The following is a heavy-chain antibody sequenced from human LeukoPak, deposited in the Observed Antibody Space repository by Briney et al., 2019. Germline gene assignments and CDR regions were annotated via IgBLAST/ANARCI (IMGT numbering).Heavy chain of an antibody. D-gene: IGHD1-26*01. J-gene: IGHJ4*02. CDR1: GYSISSGYY. CDR2: SYHNGGT. CDR3: ARLGGSYFYFDY. V-gene: IGHV4-38-2*02. Sequence: PSETLSLTCTVSGYSISSGYYWGWIGRPPGKGLEWIGSSYHNGGTYYNPSLKSRVTISLDTSKNQFSLKLSSVTAADTAVYYCARLGGSYFYFDYWGQGTLVTVSS.